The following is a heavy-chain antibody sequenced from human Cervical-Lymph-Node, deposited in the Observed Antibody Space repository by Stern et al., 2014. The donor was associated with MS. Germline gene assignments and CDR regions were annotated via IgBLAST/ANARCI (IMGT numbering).Heavy chain of an antibody. CDR2: IIPIFGIA. V-gene: IGHV1-69*17. J-gene: IGHJ6*02. CDR1: GGTFSSYA. D-gene: IGHD3-3*01. CDR3: ARVLRFLEWLSPHYYYGMDV. Sequence: VQLVESGAEVKKPGSSVKVSCKASGGTFSSYAISWVRQAPGQGLEWMGGIIPIFGIANYAQKFQGRVTITADKSTSTAYMELSRLRSEDTAVYYCARVLRFLEWLSPHYYYGMDVWGQGTTVTVSS.